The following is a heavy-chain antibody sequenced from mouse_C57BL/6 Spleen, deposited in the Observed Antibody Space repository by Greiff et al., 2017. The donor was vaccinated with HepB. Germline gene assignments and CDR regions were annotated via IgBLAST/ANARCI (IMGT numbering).Heavy chain of an antibody. V-gene: IGHV1-62-2*01. CDR1: GYTFTEYT. Sequence: QVQLQQSGAELVKPGASVKLSCKASGYTFTEYTIHWVKLRSGQGLEWIGWFYPGSGSIKYNEKFKDKATLTADKSSSTVYMELSRLTSEDSAVYFCARHVLYYDYDDYAMDYWGQGTSVTVSS. CDR3: ARHVLYYDYDDYAMDY. J-gene: IGHJ4*01. D-gene: IGHD2-4*01. CDR2: FYPGSGSI.